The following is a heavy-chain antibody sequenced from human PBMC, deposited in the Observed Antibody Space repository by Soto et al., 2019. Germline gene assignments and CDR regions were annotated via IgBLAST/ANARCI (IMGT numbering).Heavy chain of an antibody. D-gene: IGHD6-6*01. Sequence: SETLSLTCSVSGGSVSSDSYYWSWIRQPPGKGLEWIGHIFNSGSTNYNPSLKSRVTISRDTSKNQLSLKLNSVTAADTAVYFCARVGFESSRSSLDYWGQGTLVTVSS. CDR2: IFNSGST. CDR1: GGSVSSDSYY. CDR3: ARVGFESSRSSLDY. V-gene: IGHV4-61*01. J-gene: IGHJ4*02.